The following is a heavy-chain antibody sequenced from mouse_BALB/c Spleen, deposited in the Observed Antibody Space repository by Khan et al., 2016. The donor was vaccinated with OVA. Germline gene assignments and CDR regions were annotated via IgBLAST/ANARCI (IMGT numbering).Heavy chain of an antibody. CDR2: INPGSGGT. J-gene: IGHJ1*01. Sequence: QVRLQQSGAELVRPGTSVKVSCKASGYAFTNYLIEWVKQRPGQGLEWIGVINPGSGGTNYNEKFKGKATLTADKSSSTAYMQLSSLTSDDSAVYFGARSAVVADWYFDVWGAGTTVTVSS. D-gene: IGHD1-1*01. V-gene: IGHV1-54*01. CDR3: ARSAVVADWYFDV. CDR1: GYAFTNYL.